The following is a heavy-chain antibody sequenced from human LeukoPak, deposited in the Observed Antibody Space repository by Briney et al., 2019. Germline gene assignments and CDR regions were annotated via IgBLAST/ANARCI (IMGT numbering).Heavy chain of an antibody. V-gene: IGHV3-30*18. D-gene: IGHD2-15*01. J-gene: IGHJ6*02. Sequence: PGGSLRLSCAASGFTFSNYGMHWVRQATGKGLEWVAVISYDESDKYYADSVKGGFTISRDNSKNTLYLQMNSLRPEDTAVYYCAKGVIAATNAAYYGMDVWGQGTTVTVSS. CDR1: GFTFSNYG. CDR2: ISYDESDK. CDR3: AKGVIAATNAAYYGMDV.